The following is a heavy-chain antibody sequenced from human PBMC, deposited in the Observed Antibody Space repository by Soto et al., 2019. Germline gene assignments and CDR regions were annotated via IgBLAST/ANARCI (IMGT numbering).Heavy chain of an antibody. CDR3: AKRAFYGSGVPNDYGMDV. Sequence: EVHLLESGGGLVQPGGSLRLSCAASGFTFSNYAMTWVRQAPGKGLEWVSVISGTGGGTNNADSAKGRFTTSRDNSKKTLYLQMSSLRAEDTAVYYCAKRAFYGSGVPNDYGMDVWGQGTGVTVSS. V-gene: IGHV3-23*01. D-gene: IGHD3-10*01. CDR1: GFTFSNYA. CDR2: ISGTGGGT. J-gene: IGHJ6*02.